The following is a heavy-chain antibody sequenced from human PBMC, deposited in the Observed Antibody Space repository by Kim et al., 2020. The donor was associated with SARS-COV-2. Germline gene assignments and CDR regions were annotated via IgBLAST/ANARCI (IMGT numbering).Heavy chain of an antibody. D-gene: IGHD6-13*01. CDR2: IKNKRNGGAT. CDR3: SRPCYSCGWSNYAFD. Sequence: GGSLRLSCAASGFTFSNSWMRWVRQAPGKGLEWVCRIKNKRNGGATDYAAPGRCRFSSDEDESTDLLYLQMNSLETEDASVCDCSRPCYSCGWSNYAFD. J-gene: IGHJ3*02. CDR1: GFTFSNSW. V-gene: IGHV3-15*01.